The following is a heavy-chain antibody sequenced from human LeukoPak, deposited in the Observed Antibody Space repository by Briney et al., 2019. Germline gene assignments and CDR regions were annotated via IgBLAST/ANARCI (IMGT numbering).Heavy chain of an antibody. Sequence: TSETLSLTCTVSGGSISYYYWSWIWQSPGKGLEWIGYIYYSGTTNYNPSLKSRVTISVDTSKNQFSLQLRSVTAADTAVYYCAREDPQTTVPEGMDVWGQGTTVTVSS. D-gene: IGHD4-17*01. CDR2: IYYSGTT. CDR1: GGSISYYY. V-gene: IGHV4-59*01. J-gene: IGHJ6*02. CDR3: AREDPQTTVPEGMDV.